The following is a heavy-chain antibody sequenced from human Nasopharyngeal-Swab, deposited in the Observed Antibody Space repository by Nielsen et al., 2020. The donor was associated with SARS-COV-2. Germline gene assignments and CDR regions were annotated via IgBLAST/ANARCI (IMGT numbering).Heavy chain of an antibody. V-gene: IGHV3-15*01. CDR3: TTGGRWELRPIDY. CDR1: GFTFRNAW. D-gene: IGHD1-26*01. CDR2: IKSKTDGGTT. Sequence: GEALKISGAASGFTFRNAWMSRARQAPGKGLEWVGRIKSKTDGGTTDYAAPVKGRFTISRDDSKNTLYLQMNSLKTEDTAGYYCTTGGRWELRPIDYWGQGALVTVSS. J-gene: IGHJ4*02.